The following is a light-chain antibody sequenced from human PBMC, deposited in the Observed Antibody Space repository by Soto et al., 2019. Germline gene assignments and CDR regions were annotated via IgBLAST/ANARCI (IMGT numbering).Light chain of an antibody. CDR2: GAS. CDR1: QSVSSN. V-gene: IGKV3-15*01. CDR3: QQYNNWPLT. J-gene: IGKJ4*01. Sequence: EIVMTQSPATLSVSPGERATLSCRASQSVSSNLAWYQQNPGQAPRLLIYGASTRATGIPARFSGSGSGTEFTPTISSLQSEDFAVYYCQQYNNWPLTFGGGTKVEIK.